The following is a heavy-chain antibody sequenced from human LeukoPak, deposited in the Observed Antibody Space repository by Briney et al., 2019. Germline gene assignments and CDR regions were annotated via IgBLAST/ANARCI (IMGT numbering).Heavy chain of an antibody. CDR3: AKDGNNWAFDY. Sequence: GGSLRLSCAASGFTFSNYGMHWVRQAPGMGLEWVGLILYDGSNKYYTDSVKGRFTVSRDNSRNTLYLQMNSLRTEDTAVYYCAKDGNNWAFDYWGQGTLVTVSS. D-gene: IGHD1-1*01. J-gene: IGHJ4*02. V-gene: IGHV3-30*02. CDR1: GFTFSNYG. CDR2: ILYDGSNK.